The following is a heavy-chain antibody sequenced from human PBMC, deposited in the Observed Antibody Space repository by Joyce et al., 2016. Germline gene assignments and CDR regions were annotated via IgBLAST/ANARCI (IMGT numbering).Heavy chain of an antibody. J-gene: IGHJ4*02. CDR2: MNPNSGNA. CDR3: AKTHSSGLNFDY. CDR1: GYTFTSYD. V-gene: IGHV1-8*02. Sequence: QVQLVQSGAEVKKPGASVKVSYKASGYTFTSYDINWVRQATGQGLEWMGWMNPNSGNAGNARKFQGRVTMTWNTSISTAYMELSSLRSEDTAVYYCAKTHSSGLNFDYWGQGTLVTVSS. D-gene: IGHD6-19*01.